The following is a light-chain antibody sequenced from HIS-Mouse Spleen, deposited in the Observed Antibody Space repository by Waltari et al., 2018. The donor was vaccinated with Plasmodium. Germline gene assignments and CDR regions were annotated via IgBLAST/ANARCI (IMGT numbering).Light chain of an antibody. V-gene: IGKV3-20*01. Sequence: EIVLTQSPGTLSLSPGERAPLSCRASQSVSSSYLAWYQQKPGQAPRLLIYGASSRATGIPDFTLTISRLEPEDFAVYYCQQYGSSPYTFGQGTKLEIK. CDR2: GAS. J-gene: IGKJ2*01. CDR3: QQYGSSPYT. CDR1: QSVSSSY.